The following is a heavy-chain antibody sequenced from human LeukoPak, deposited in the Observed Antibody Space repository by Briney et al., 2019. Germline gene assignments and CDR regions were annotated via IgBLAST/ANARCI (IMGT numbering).Heavy chain of an antibody. CDR3: ARDLGQYYDTSDNWFDP. V-gene: IGHV3-74*01. J-gene: IGHJ5*02. CDR2: INSDGINT. CDR1: GFTFNNYD. D-gene: IGHD3-22*01. Sequence: GGSLRLYCAASGFTFNNYDMHWVRQAPGKGLVWVSRINSDGINTSYADSVKGRFTISRDNAKNTLNLQMNSLRAEDTAVYYCARDLGQYYDTSDNWFDPWGQGTLVTVSS.